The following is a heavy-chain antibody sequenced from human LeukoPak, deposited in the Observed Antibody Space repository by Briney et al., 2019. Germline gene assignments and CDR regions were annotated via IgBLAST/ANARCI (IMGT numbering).Heavy chain of an antibody. CDR1: GFTFSSYA. Sequence: GGSLRLSCAASGFTFSSYAMNWVRQAPGKGLEWVSSISDSGGSTYYADSVKGRFTFSRDNSKNTLYLQMNSLRAEDTAVYYCAKGRGSGTYTGDFWGQGTLVTVSS. D-gene: IGHD3-10*01. V-gene: IGHV3-23*01. J-gene: IGHJ4*02. CDR2: ISDSGGST. CDR3: AKGRGSGTYTGDF.